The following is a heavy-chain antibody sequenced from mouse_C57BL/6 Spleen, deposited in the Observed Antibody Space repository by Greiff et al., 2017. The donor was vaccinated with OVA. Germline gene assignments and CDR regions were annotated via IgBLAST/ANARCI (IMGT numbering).Heavy chain of an antibody. J-gene: IGHJ2*01. CDR1: GYTFTSYW. CDR3: AIRTYYSGSSSPDY. V-gene: IGHV1-50*01. Sequence: QVQLQQPGAELVKPGASVKLSCKASGYTFTSYWMQWVKQRPGQGLEWIGEIDPSDSYTNYNQKFTGKATLTVDPSSSTASMQRSSLTSEDSAVYYCAIRTYYSGSSSPDYWGQGTTRTVSS. CDR2: IDPSDSYT. D-gene: IGHD1-1*01.